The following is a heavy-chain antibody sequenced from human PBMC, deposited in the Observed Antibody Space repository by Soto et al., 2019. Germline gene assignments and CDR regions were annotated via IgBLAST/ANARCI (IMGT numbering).Heavy chain of an antibody. D-gene: IGHD2-21*02. CDR2: INAGNGNT. CDR1: GYIFSNSA. V-gene: IGHV1-3*01. J-gene: IGHJ4*02. Sequence: QVQLVQSAAEVKKPGASVKVSCKASGYIFSNSAMHWVRQAPGQGLEWMGYINAGNGNTKYSQKFQDRVTFTRDTSANTAYMELSSLRSDDTAVYYCAKAMAVTARSAGDYRGQGTLVTVSS. CDR3: AKAMAVTARSAGDY.